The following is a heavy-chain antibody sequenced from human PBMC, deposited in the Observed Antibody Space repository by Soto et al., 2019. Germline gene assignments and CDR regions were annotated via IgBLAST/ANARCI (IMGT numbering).Heavy chain of an antibody. J-gene: IGHJ4*02. V-gene: IGHV4-30-4*01. CDR3: ARAPYDSSTYYLDY. D-gene: IGHD3-22*01. CDR2: IYYTGNT. CDR1: GASISGGDYY. Sequence: QVQLQESGPGLVKPSQTLSLTCTVSGASISGGDYYWTWIRQPPGKGLEWIGSIYYTGNTYSNPSLESRLXLSVDPSNNQFALRLTSVTAPDTAIYYCARAPYDSSTYYLDYWGQGTLVTVSS.